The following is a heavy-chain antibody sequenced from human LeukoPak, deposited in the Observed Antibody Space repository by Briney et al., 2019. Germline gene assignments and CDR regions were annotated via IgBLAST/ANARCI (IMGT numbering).Heavy chain of an antibody. CDR2: IIPIFGTA. Sequence: SVTVSCKASGGTFSSYAISWVRQAPGQGLEWMGGIIPIFGTANYAQTFQGRVTITADESTSTAYRELSSLRSEDTAVYYWARDRSRYIYGAGWYYMDVWGKGTTVTVSS. V-gene: IGHV1-69*13. D-gene: IGHD5-18*01. J-gene: IGHJ6*03. CDR3: ARDRSRYIYGAGWYYMDV. CDR1: GGTFSSYA.